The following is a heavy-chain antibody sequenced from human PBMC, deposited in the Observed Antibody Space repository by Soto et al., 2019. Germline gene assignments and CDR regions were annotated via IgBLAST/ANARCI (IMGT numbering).Heavy chain of an antibody. CDR3: AREYSSSWTLALDY. CDR1: GFTFGSYG. J-gene: IGHJ4*02. D-gene: IGHD6-13*01. V-gene: IGHV3-23*01. CDR2: VGPNGAST. Sequence: GGSLRLSCAASGFTFGSYGMSWVRQTPGKGLEWVSSVGPNGASTRYAESVKGRFTISRGNSKNTLYLQMNSLRAEDTAVYYCAREYSSSWTLALDYWGQGTLVTVPS.